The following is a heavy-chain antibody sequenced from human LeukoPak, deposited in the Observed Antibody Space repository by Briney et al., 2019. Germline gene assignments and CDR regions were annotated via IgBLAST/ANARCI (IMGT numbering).Heavy chain of an antibody. CDR3: ARSPITFGGVKTPDY. Sequence: ASVKVSCKASGYTFTSYDINWVRQATGQGLEWMGWMNPNSGNTGYAQKFQGRVTMTRNTSISTAYMELGSLRSEDTAVYYCARSPITFGGVKTPDYWGQGTLVTVSS. D-gene: IGHD3-16*01. J-gene: IGHJ4*02. CDR2: MNPNSGNT. CDR1: GYTFTSYD. V-gene: IGHV1-8*01.